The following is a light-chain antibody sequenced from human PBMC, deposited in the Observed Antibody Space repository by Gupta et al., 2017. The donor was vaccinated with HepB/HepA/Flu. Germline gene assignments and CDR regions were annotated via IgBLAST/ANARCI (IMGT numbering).Light chain of an antibody. V-gene: IGKV1-39*01. CDR3: QQSYSTLTWT. CDR1: QSISSY. CDR2: AAS. Sequence: DIQMTQSPSSLSASVGDRVTITCRASQSISSYLNWYQQKPGKAPKLLIYAASSLQSGVPSRFSGSGSGTDFTLTISSLQPEDFATYYCQQSYSTLTWTFGQGTXVEIK. J-gene: IGKJ1*01.